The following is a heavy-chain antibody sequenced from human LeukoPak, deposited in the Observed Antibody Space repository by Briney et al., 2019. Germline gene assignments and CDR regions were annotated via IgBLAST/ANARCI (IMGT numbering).Heavy chain of an antibody. CDR3: ARQGYSYGLDAFDI. CDR1: GYNFATYW. V-gene: IGHV5-51*01. D-gene: IGHD5-18*01. CDR2: IYPGDSDT. J-gene: IGHJ3*02. Sequence: GESLKISCKGSGYNFATYWIGWVRQMPGKGLEWMGIIYPGDSDTRYSPSFQGQVTISADKSISTAYLQWSSLKASDTAMYYCARQGYSYGLDAFDIWGQGTRVTVSS.